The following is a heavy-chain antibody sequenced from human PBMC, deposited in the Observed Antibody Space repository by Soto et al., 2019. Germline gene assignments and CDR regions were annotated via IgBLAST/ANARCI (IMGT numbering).Heavy chain of an antibody. J-gene: IGHJ4*02. CDR3: TTDDPINRN. CDR2: IKSKTDGGTT. V-gene: IGHV3-15*01. Sequence: EVQLVESGGDLVKPGGSLRVSCAASGFTFSNAWMSWVRQAPGKGLEWVGRIKSKTDGGTTDYAAPVKGRFTISRDDSSKTLYLEMISLKAEDTAVYYCTTDDPINRNWGQGTLVTVSS. CDR1: GFTFSNAW.